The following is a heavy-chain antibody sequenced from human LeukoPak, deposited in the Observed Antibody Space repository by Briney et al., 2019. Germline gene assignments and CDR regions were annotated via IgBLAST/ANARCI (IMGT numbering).Heavy chain of an antibody. V-gene: IGHV3-48*01. J-gene: IGHJ6*03. CDR1: GFTFSNYN. CDR2: ISSSSSSI. CDR3: TREGRYYYYMDV. Sequence: QPGGSLRLSCAASGFTFSNYNMNWVRQAPGKGLEWVSYISSSSSSIYYADSVKGRFTISRDNAKNSLYLQMNSLRAEDTAVYYCTREGRYYYYMDVWGKGTTVTVSS.